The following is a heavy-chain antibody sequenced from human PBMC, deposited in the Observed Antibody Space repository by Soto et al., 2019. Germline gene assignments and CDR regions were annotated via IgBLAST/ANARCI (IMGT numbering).Heavy chain of an antibody. Sequence: EAQLVESGGGLVQPGGSLRLSCEASGFTLSSYSMNWARQAPGQGLEWVSYISSSSSTIYYADSVKGRFTISRDNAKNSLYLQMNSLRDEDTAVYYCARDNPRSSGWDVWGQGTTVTVSS. CDR3: ARDNPRSSGWDV. V-gene: IGHV3-48*02. CDR1: GFTLSSYS. J-gene: IGHJ6*02. CDR2: ISSSSSTI.